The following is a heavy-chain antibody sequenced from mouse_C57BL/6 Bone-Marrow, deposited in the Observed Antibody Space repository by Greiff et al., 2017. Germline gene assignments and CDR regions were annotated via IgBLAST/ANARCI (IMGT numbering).Heavy chain of an antibody. V-gene: IGHV5-2*01. Sequence: EVQLQESGGGLVQPGESLKLSCESTEYEFPYHDMSWVRKTPEKRLELVAPITSNGGSTYYPDTMERRFIIARDNTKKTLYLQMSSLRSEDTALYYGARHDYDVPLFADWGQGTLVTVSA. J-gene: IGHJ3*01. D-gene: IGHD2-4*01. CDR3: ARHDYDVPLFAD. CDR2: ITSNGGST. CDR1: EYEFPYHD.